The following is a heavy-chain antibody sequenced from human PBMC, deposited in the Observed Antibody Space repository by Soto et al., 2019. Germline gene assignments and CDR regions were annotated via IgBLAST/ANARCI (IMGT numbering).Heavy chain of an antibody. V-gene: IGHV3-15*01. CDR3: ATFMSYSDY. D-gene: IGHD3-16*01. Sequence: GGSLRLSCAASGFTFSDAWMTWVRQAPGKGLEWVGRIKSQGEGGTTEYAAPVKGRFTISRDDSENTLYLQMNSLKSEDTAVYYCATFMSYSDYWGPGTLVTVSS. CDR1: GFTFSDAW. J-gene: IGHJ4*02. CDR2: IKSQGEGGTT.